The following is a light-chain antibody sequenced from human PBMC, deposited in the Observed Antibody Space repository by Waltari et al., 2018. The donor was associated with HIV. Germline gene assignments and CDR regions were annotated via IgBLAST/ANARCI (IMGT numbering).Light chain of an antibody. V-gene: IGKV4-1*01. CDR3: QQYYTPPFT. J-gene: IGKJ5*01. CDR1: QSLFYTSNSRTY. CDR2: WAS. Sequence: DSVMTQSPDPLAVARGERATITCRSSQSLFYTSNSRTYLAWYQLKPGQPPKLLISWASTRESGVPDRFSGSRSGTAFALRISSLKAEDVAVYYCQQYYTPPFTFGQGTRLEIK.